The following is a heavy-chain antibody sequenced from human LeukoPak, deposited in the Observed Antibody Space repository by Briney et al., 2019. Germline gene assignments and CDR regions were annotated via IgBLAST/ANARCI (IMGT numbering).Heavy chain of an antibody. CDR1: GFTFSSYS. D-gene: IGHD3-22*01. V-gene: IGHV3-48*02. CDR3: ARGIGWGTRIQQFDY. Sequence: GGSLRLSCAASGFTFSSYSMNWVRQAPGKGMEWVSYISSSSSTIYYADSVKGRFTISRDNAKNSLYLQMNSLRDEDTAVYYCARGIGWGTRIQQFDYWGQGTLVTVSS. CDR2: ISSSSSTI. J-gene: IGHJ4*02.